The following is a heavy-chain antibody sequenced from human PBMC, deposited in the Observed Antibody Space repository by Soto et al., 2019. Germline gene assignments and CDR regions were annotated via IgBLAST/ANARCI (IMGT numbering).Heavy chain of an antibody. J-gene: IGHJ4*02. Sequence: GGSLRLSCAASGFTFSSYGMHWVRQAPGKGLEWVAVISYDGSNKYYADSVKGRFTISRDNSKNTLYLQMNSLRAEDTAVYYCAKDGKSEYQLLFTRLGVDYWGQGTLVTVSS. CDR3: AKDGKSEYQLLFTRLGVDY. CDR1: GFTFSSYG. V-gene: IGHV3-30*18. D-gene: IGHD2-2*01. CDR2: ISYDGSNK.